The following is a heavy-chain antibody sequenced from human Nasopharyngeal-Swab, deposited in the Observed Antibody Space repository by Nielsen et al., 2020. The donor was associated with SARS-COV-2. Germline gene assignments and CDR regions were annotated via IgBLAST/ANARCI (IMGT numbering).Heavy chain of an antibody. V-gene: IGHV3-30*03. Sequence: GESLKISCAASGFRFSGYGMHWVRQAPGKGLEWVAYTSFDVINQAYAESARGRFTVSRDNSKNTLFLQMNSLIIEDTAVYYCARDILGSSGWKHFDSWGQGTLVTVSS. D-gene: IGHD6-25*01. CDR1: GFRFSGYG. CDR3: ARDILGSSGWKHFDS. J-gene: IGHJ4*02. CDR2: TSFDVINQ.